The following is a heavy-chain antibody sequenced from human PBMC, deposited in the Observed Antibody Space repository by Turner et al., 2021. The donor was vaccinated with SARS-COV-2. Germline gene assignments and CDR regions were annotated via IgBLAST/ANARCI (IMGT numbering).Heavy chain of an antibody. D-gene: IGHD5-18*01. CDR2: INPYSGGT. CDR1: GYNFSDHY. CDR3: ATDSYGTL. V-gene: IGHV1-2*02. Sequence: QLQLVQSGAEVKKPAASVKVSCRASGYNFSDHYIHWVRQAPGQGLEWRGWINPYSGGTNYAQKFQGRVTMTRDTSISTAYMELSRLRSDDTAVYYCATDSYGTLWGQGTLVTVSS. J-gene: IGHJ4*02.